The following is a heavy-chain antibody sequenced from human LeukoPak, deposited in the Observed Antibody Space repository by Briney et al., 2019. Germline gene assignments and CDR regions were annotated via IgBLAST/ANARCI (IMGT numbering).Heavy chain of an antibody. V-gene: IGHV4-30-2*01. CDR2: IHHSGST. D-gene: IGHD6-6*01. Sequence: SQTLSLTCTVSGGSISSGGYYWSWIRQPPGKGLEWIGYIHHSGSTYYNPPLKSRVTISVDRSKNQFSLKLSSVTAAGTAVYYCAGSSSSAFYFDYWGQGTLVTVSS. J-gene: IGHJ4*02. CDR3: AGSSSSAFYFDY. CDR1: GGSISSGGYY.